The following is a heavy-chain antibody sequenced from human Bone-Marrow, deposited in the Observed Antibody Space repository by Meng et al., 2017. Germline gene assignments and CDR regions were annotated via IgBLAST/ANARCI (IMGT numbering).Heavy chain of an antibody. CDR2: ISYDGSNK. V-gene: IGHV3-30*07. CDR1: GFTFSSYS. CDR3: ARDEMITFGGVISRFGK. Sequence: GESLKISCAASGFTFSSYSMHWVRQAPGKGLEWVAVISYDGSNKYYADSVKGRFTISRDNAKNSLYLQMNSLRAEDTAVYYCARDEMITFGGVISRFGKWGQGTLVTVSS. D-gene: IGHD3-16*01. J-gene: IGHJ4*02.